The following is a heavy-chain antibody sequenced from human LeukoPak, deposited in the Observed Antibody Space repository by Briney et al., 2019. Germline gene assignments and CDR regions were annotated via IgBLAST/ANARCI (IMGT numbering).Heavy chain of an antibody. CDR1: GGAFSSYA. CDR3: ALAGEGTTGTFDY. CDR2: IIPIFGTA. J-gene: IGHJ4*02. V-gene: IGHV1-69*05. Sequence: ASVQVSCQASGGAFSSYAISWVRPAPGQGLEWMGGIIPIFGTANYAQKFQGRVTITTDESTSTAYMELSSLRSEDTAVYYCALAGEGTTGTFDYWGQGTLVTVSS. D-gene: IGHD1-1*01.